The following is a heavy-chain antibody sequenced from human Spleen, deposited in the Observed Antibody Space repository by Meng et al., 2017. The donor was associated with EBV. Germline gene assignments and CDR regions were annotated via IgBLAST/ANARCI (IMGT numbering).Heavy chain of an antibody. CDR2: INGKSGGT. Sequence: GREVQKPGASVKVSCNASGYTFIGYDMHWVRQAPGQGLEWMGRINGKSGGTDHANKFQGRVTMSRDTSISTAYMELSALRSDDTAVYYCARGPVGMITYFDYWGQGTLVTVSS. CDR3: ARGPVGMITYFDY. V-gene: IGHV1-2*06. J-gene: IGHJ4*02. D-gene: IGHD3-16*01. CDR1: GYTFIGYD.